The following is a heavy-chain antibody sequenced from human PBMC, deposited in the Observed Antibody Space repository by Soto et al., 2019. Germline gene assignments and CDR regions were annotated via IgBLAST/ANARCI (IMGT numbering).Heavy chain of an antibody. CDR1: GGTFSSYA. CDR2: IIPIFGTA. CDR3: ARDRSITVVTPTFDY. D-gene: IGHD2-15*01. J-gene: IGHJ4*02. Sequence: ASVKVSCKASGGTFSSYAISWVRQAPGQGLEWMGGIIPIFGTANYAQKFQGRVTITADESTSTAYMELSSLRSEDTAVYYCARDRSITVVTPTFDYWGQGTLVTVSS. V-gene: IGHV1-69*13.